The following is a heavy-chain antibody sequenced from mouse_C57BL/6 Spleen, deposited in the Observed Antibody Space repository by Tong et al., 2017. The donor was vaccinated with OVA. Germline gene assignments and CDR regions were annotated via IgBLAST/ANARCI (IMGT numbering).Heavy chain of an antibody. CDR1: GYSITSDYA. Sequence: DVQLQESGPGLVKPSQSLSLTCTVTGYSITSDYAWNWIRQFPGNKLEWMGYISYSGSTSYNPSLKSRISITRDTSKNQFFLQLNSVTTEDTATYYCARSQLGRYWYFDVWGAGTTVTVSS. D-gene: IGHD4-1*02. V-gene: IGHV3-2*02. J-gene: IGHJ1*01. CDR3: ARSQLGRYWYFDV. CDR2: ISYSGST.